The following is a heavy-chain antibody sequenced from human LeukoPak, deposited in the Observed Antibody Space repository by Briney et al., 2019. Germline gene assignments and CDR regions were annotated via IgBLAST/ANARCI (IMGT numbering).Heavy chain of an antibody. CDR1: GFTFSSYS. D-gene: IGHD3-22*01. CDR3: ARSYYYDSSGYLGAFDI. J-gene: IGHJ3*02. V-gene: IGHV3-21*01. CDR2: ISSSSSYI. Sequence: GGSLRLSCAASGFTFSSYSMNWVRQAPGEGLEWVSSISSSSSYIYYADSVKGRFTISRDNAKNSLYLQMNSLRAEDTAVYYCARSYYYDSSGYLGAFDIWGQGTMVTVSS.